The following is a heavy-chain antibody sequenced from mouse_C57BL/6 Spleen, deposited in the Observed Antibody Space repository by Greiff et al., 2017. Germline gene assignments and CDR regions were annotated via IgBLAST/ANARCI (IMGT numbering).Heavy chain of an antibody. D-gene: IGHD1-1*01. V-gene: IGHV5-6*01. CDR3: ARFITTVVATSNAMDY. CDR1: GFTFSSYG. J-gene: IGHJ4*01. CDR2: ISSGGSYT. Sequence: EVQRVESGGDLVKPGGSLKLSCAASGFTFSSYGMSWVRQTPDKRLEWVATISSGGSYTYYPDSVKGRFTISRDNAKNTLYLQMSSLKSEDTAMYYCARFITTVVATSNAMDYWGQGTSVTVSS.